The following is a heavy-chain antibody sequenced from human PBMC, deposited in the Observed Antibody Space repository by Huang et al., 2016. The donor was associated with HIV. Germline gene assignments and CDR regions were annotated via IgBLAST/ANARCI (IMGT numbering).Heavy chain of an antibody. D-gene: IGHD3-22*01. CDR3: TRDSVYPNYYDGSGFYFDY. Sequence: EVQFVESGGGLVKPGRSLRLSCTASGFTFGNYGMSWFRQAPGKGLEWVGFSRRKAYSETTEYAASVKGRFTISRDDSKSIAYLQMNSLKPEDTAVYYCTRDSVYPNYYDGSGFYFDYWGQGTLVTVSS. CDR1: GFTFGNYG. J-gene: IGHJ4*02. CDR2: SRRKAYSETT. V-gene: IGHV3-49*05.